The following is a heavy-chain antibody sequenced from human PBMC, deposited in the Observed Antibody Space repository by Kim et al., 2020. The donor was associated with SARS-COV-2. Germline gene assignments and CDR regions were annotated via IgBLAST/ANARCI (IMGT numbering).Heavy chain of an antibody. D-gene: IGHD6-13*01. J-gene: IGHJ4*02. Sequence: NPSLKSRVTISVDTSKNQFSLKLSSVTAADTPVYYCARLEYSSSWYYFDYWGQGTLVTVSS. CDR3: ARLEYSSSWYYFDY. V-gene: IGHV4-39*01.